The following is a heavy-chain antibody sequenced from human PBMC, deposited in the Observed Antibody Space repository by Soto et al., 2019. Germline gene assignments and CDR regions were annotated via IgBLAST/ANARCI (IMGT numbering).Heavy chain of an antibody. D-gene: IGHD3-22*01. CDR1: GLPLCTSS. CDR2: INSHRGSA. J-gene: IGHJ4*01. CDR3: GKPPGYYSDGTTYYPG. Sequence: SGGSLRRSWSFSGLPLCTSSMQLLRQASANGLEFVAAINSHRGSAYYADSVKGRFTISRDISRNTLCLQMSSLRTEDTAVYYWGKPPGYYSDGTTYYPGCGRRTLVTVSS. V-gene: IGHV3-64D*06.